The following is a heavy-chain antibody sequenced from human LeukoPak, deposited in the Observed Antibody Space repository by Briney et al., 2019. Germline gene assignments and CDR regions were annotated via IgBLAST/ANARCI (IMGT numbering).Heavy chain of an antibody. CDR3: ARALTWYDFWSGYYTGGFDY. V-gene: IGHV1-24*01. J-gene: IGHJ4*02. CDR1: GYTLTELS. D-gene: IGHD3-3*01. Sequence: ASVKVSCKVSGYTLTELSMHWVRQAPGKGLEWMGGFDPEDGETTYAQKFQGRVTMTEDTSTDTAYMELSSLRSEDTAVYYCARALTWYDFWSGYYTGGFDYWGQGTLVTVSS. CDR2: FDPEDGET.